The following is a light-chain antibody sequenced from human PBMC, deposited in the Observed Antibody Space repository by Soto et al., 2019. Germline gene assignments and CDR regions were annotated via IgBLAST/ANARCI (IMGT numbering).Light chain of an antibody. CDR1: QSVLNW. J-gene: IGKJ1*01. V-gene: IGKV1-5*03. CDR2: KAS. CDR3: QQYSSYTRT. Sequence: DIQLTQSPATLSASVGDRVTLTCRASQSVLNWLAWYQQKPGKAPKLLIYKASSLQSGVPSRFSGSGSGTEFTLTISSLQPDDFATYYCQQYSSYTRTFGQGTKVDIK.